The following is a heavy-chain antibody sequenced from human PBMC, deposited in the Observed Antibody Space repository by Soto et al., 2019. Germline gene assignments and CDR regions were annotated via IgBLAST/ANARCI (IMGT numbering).Heavy chain of an antibody. D-gene: IGHD5-12*01. CDR2: IIPIFRTP. CDR3: ARDKDRPRLGGNYYYIMDV. Sequence: QVQLVQSGAEVKKPGSSVKVSCKASGGTFSSYAISWVRQAPGQGLEWMGGIIPIFRTPDYAQKFQGRVTITADESTSTAYKELRSLRSEDTAVYYCARDKDRPRLGGNYYYIMDVWGQGTTVTVSS. CDR1: GGTFSSYA. V-gene: IGHV1-69*12. J-gene: IGHJ6*02.